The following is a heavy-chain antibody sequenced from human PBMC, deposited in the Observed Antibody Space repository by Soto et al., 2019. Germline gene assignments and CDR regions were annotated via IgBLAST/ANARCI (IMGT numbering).Heavy chain of an antibody. Sequence: PGGSLRLSCAASGFTFTSYAMHWVRQAPGQRLEWMGWINAGNGNTKYSQKFRGRVTITRDTSASTAYMELSSLRSEDTAVYYCARSAPHIDYWGQGTLVTVSS. CDR1: GFTFTSYA. J-gene: IGHJ4*02. V-gene: IGHV1-3*01. CDR3: ARSAPHIDY. CDR2: INAGNGNT.